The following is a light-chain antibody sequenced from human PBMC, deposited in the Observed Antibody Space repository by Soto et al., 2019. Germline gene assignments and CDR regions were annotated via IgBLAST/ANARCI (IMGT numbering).Light chain of an antibody. J-gene: IGLJ3*02. CDR2: NTY. Sequence: QSVLTQPPSASGTPGQRVTISCSGSSSNIGSHTVNWYQQLPGTAPRLLIYNTYYRPSGVPDRFSGSKSGTSASLAISGLQSEDEADYYYAAWDDSLNGVVFGGGTKVTVL. CDR3: AAWDDSLNGVV. CDR1: SSNIGSHT. V-gene: IGLV1-44*01.